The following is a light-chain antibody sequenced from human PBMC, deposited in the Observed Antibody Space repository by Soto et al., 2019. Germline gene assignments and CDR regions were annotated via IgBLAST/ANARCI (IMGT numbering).Light chain of an antibody. Sequence: EVVMTQSPATLSVSPGGGATLSCRASQSVGSNLAWYQQKPGQAPRLLIYDASTRATGIPARFSGSGSGTEFTLTISSLQSEDFAVYYCHQCNDWVCTFGPGTKVDIK. CDR1: QSVGSN. J-gene: IGKJ3*01. CDR3: HQCNDWVCT. CDR2: DAS. V-gene: IGKV3-15*01.